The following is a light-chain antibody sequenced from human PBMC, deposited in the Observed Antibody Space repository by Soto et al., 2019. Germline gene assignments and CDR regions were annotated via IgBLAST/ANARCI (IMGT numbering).Light chain of an antibody. CDR3: SSYTNIGTVV. V-gene: IGLV2-14*01. CDR1: NIDVGGYNY. Sequence: QSALTQPASVSGSPGQSITISCTGTNIDVGGYNYVSWYQQHPGKAPKLMISEVTNRPSGVTDRFSGSKSGNTASLTISGLQAEDEADYYCSSYTNIGTVVFGGGTQLTVL. CDR2: EVT. J-gene: IGLJ2*01.